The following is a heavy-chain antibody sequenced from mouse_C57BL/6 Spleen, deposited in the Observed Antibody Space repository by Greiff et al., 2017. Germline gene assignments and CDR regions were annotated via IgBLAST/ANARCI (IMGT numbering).Heavy chain of an antibody. D-gene: IGHD4-1*01. CDR1: GFTFSSYA. V-gene: IGHV5-9-1*02. CDR3: TRDDNWAWFAY. J-gene: IGHJ3*01. CDR2: ISSGGDYI. Sequence: EVKLVESGEGLVKPGGSLKLSCAASGFTFSSYAMSWVRQTPEKRLEWVAYISSGGDYIYYADTVKGRFTISRDNARNTLYLQMSSLKSEDTAMYYCTRDDNWAWFAYWGQGTLVTVSA.